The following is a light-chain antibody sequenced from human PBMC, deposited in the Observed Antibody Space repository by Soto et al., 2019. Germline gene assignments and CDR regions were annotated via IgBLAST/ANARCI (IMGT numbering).Light chain of an antibody. J-gene: IGKJ3*01. V-gene: IGKV3-11*01. CDR3: QQRSAWPRT. CDR2: DAS. CDR1: QSVSTF. Sequence: EILLTQSPATLSLSPGERATLSCRASQSVSTFLGWYQQRPGQAPRLLIYDASKRATGIPDRFSGSGSGTDFPLTISSLEPEDFAVYYCQQRSAWPRTFGPGTKVDIK.